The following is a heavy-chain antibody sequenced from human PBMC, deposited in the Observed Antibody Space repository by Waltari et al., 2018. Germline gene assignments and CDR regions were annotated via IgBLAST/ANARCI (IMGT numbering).Heavy chain of an antibody. J-gene: IGHJ4*02. CDR3: ARAPHFWSGPEDY. V-gene: IGHV1-2*04. CDR2: INPNSGGT. CDR1: GYTFTGSY. D-gene: IGHD3-3*02. Sequence: QVQLVQSGAEVKKPGASVKVSCKASGYTFTGSYMHWVRQAPGQGLGWMGWINPNSGGTNYAQKFQGWVTMTRDTSISTAYMELSRLRSDDTAVYYCARAPHFWSGPEDYWGQGTLVTVSS.